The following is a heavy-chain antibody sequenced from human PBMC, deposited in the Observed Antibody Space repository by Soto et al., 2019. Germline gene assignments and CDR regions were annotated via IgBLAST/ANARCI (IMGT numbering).Heavy chain of an antibody. V-gene: IGHV3-15*07. Sequence: EVPLVESEGGLVEPGGSLRLSCEVSGLPFIYAWLNWVRQAPGKGLEWVGRIKSKAGGGTIDYAAPVKGRFTISRDDSRNTLFLQMNSLKVDDRGIFYCIWDSKFFSSWYWCQGGLVSVS. D-gene: IGHD6-13*01. CDR2: IKSKAGGGTI. CDR3: IWDSKFFSSWY. CDR1: GLPFIYAW. J-gene: IGHJ4*02.